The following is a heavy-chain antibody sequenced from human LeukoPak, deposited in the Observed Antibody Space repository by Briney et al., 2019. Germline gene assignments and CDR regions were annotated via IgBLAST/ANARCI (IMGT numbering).Heavy chain of an antibody. CDR3: ARLVVTPAPFDY. CDR1: GVSISSYY. J-gene: IGHJ4*02. D-gene: IGHD4-23*01. CDR2: IYYSGSS. V-gene: IGHV4-59*12. Sequence: SETLSLTCTVSGVSISSYYWSWVRQPPGKGLEWIGYIYYSGSSNYNPTLKPRITISLDTSKNRFTLKLSSVTAADTAVYYCARLVVTPAPFDYWGQGTLVTVSS.